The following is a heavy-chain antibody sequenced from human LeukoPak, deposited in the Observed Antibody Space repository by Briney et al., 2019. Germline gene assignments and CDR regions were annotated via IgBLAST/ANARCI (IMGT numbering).Heavy chain of an antibody. Sequence: PGGSLRLSCAASGFTFSSYGMRWVRQAPGKGLEWVAVISYDGSNKYYADSVTGRFTISRDNSKNTLYLQMNSLSAEDTAVYYCASEVPYYYDSSGYDYWGQGTLVTVSS. CDR1: GFTFSSYG. D-gene: IGHD3-22*01. CDR2: ISYDGSNK. CDR3: ASEVPYYYDSSGYDY. V-gene: IGHV3-30*03. J-gene: IGHJ4*02.